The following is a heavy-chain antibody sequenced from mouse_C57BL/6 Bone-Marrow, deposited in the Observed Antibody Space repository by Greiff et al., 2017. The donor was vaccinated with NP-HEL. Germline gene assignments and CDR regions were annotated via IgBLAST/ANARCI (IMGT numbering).Heavy chain of an antibody. D-gene: IGHD1-1*02. J-gene: IGHJ4*01. Sequence: EVQLQQSGAELVRPGASVKLSCTASGFNIKDDYMHWVKQRPEQGLEWIGWIDPENGDTKYASQFQGKATITADTSSNTAYLQLSSLTSEDTAVDYCTSLWAMDYWGQGTSVTVSS. CDR1: GFNIKDDY. CDR2: IDPENGDT. CDR3: TSLWAMDY. V-gene: IGHV14-4*01.